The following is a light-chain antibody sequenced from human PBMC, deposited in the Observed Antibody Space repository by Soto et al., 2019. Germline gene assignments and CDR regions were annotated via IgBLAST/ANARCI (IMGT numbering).Light chain of an antibody. CDR1: QSISSY. V-gene: IGKV1-39*01. CDR2: AAS. J-gene: IGKJ2*01. CDR3: QQTYNTPRT. Sequence: DIQMTQSPSSLSASVGDSVTISCRASQSISSYLNCYQQKPGKAPNLLIYAASNLQSGVPSRFSGSGSGTDFTLTISSLQPEDFATYYCQQTYNTPRTFGQGTKLEI.